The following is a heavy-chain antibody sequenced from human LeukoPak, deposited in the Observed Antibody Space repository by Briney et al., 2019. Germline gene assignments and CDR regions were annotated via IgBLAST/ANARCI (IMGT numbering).Heavy chain of an antibody. D-gene: IGHD6-25*01. J-gene: IGHJ6*03. V-gene: IGHV3-48*01. CDR1: GFTFSSYT. CDR2: IGTSSTTI. Sequence: GGSLRLSCAASGFTFSSYTMNWVRQPPGKGLEWASNIGTSSTTIYYADSVKGRFTISRDNAKNSLYLQMNSLRADDTAVYYCARFAAGGSYYYYMDVWGKGTTVTVSS. CDR3: ARFAAGGSYYYYMDV.